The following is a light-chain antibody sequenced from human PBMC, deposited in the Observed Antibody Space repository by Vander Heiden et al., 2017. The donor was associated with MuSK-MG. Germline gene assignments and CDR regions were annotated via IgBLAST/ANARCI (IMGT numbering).Light chain of an antibody. CDR1: QGISNS. V-gene: IGKV1-NL1*01. J-gene: IGKJ2*01. CDR3: QLYYSTPPNT. CDR2: AAS. Sequence: DIQMTQSPSSLSASVGDRVTITCRASQGISNSLAWYQQKPGKAPKLLLYAASRLESGVPSRFSGSGSGTDYTLTISSLQPEDFATYYCQLYYSTPPNTFGPGTKLEIK.